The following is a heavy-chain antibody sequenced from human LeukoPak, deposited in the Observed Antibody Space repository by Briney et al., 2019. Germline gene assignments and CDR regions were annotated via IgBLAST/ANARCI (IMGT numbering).Heavy chain of an antibody. CDR3: AKDTPITMVRGGYFGY. CDR1: GFTFSSYA. V-gene: IGHV3-23*01. D-gene: IGHD3-10*01. CDR2: ISGSGGST. Sequence: GGSLRLSCAASGFTFSSYAMSWVRQAPGKGLEWVSAISGSGGSTYYADSVKGRFTISRDNSKNTLYLQMNSLRAEDTAVYYCAKDTPITMVRGGYFGYWGQGTLVTVSS. J-gene: IGHJ4*02.